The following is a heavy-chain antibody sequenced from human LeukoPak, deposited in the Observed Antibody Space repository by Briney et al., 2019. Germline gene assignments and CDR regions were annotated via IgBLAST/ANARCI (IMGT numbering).Heavy chain of an antibody. CDR2: ISGSGGST. CDR1: GFTFSSYA. D-gene: IGHD3-22*01. V-gene: IGHV3-23*01. CDR3: AKDGFRSYYYDSSGYYPDY. J-gene: IGHJ4*02. Sequence: GGSLRLSCAASGFTFSSYAMSWVRQAPGKGLEWVSAISGSGGSTYYADSVKGRFTISRDNSKNTLYLQMNSLRAEDTAVYYCAKDGFRSYYYDSSGYYPDYWGQGTLVTVSS.